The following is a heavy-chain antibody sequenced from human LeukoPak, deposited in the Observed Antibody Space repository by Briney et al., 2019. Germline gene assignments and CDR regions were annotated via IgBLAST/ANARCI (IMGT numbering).Heavy chain of an antibody. D-gene: IGHD4-17*01. CDR1: GLTFSSYW. CDR2: IKQDGSEK. J-gene: IGHJ4*02. V-gene: IGHV3-7*03. CDR3: ARDTTVREFDY. Sequence: GGSLRLSCAASGLTFSSYWMSWVRQAPGKGLEWVANIKQDGSEKYYVDSVKGRFTISRDNAKNSLYLQMNSLRAEDTAVYYCARDTTVREFDYWGQGTLVTVSS.